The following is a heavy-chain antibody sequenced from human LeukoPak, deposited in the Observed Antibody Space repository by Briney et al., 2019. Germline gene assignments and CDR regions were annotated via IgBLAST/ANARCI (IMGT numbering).Heavy chain of an antibody. Sequence: PSQTLSLTCTVSGGSISSGSYYWSWIRQPARKGMEWIVRIYTSGSTNYNPSLKSRLTISVDTPKNQFSLKLSSVTAADTAVYYCARRKAGYSYGLNYYYYYMGVWGKGTTVTVSS. V-gene: IGHV4-61*02. CDR1: GGSISSGSYY. CDR2: IYTSGST. D-gene: IGHD5-18*01. J-gene: IGHJ6*03. CDR3: ARRKAGYSYGLNYYYYYMGV.